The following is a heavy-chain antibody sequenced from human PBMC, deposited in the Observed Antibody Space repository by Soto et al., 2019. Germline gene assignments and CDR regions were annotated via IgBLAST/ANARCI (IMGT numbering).Heavy chain of an antibody. V-gene: IGHV1-18*01. D-gene: IGHD2-2*01. J-gene: IGHJ5*02. Sequence: ASVKVSCKASGYIFINYGITWVRQAPGQGLEWMGWISGYNGNTKYADKLHGRVTMTTDTSTTTAYMELRSLRSDDTAVYYCARDEVPAANWLDRWGQGTLVTVSS. CDR3: ARDEVPAANWLDR. CDR1: GYIFINYG. CDR2: ISGYNGNT.